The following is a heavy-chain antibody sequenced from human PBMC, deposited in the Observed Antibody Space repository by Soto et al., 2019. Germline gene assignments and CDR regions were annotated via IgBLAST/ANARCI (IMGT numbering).Heavy chain of an antibody. CDR2: MSLDGNSR. CDR1: GFAVSSYS. J-gene: IGHJ4*02. CDR3: TRGRSVIANNDFEY. V-gene: IGHV3-30-3*01. Sequence: SCAASGFAVSSYSVHWVRPAPGKGLEWVAAMSLDGNSRYFADSVKGRFTISRDSSKNTWSLQMNSLGAEDSAVYYCTRGRSVIANNDFEYWGQGTQVTVSS. D-gene: IGHD2-21*01.